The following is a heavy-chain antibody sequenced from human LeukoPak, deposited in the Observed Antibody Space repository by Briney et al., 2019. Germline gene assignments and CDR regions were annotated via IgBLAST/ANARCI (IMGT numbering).Heavy chain of an antibody. D-gene: IGHD5-12*01. CDR3: ARADIVATITGFIDY. CDR2: INHSGST. Sequence: SETLSLTCTVSGGSISSYYWSWIRQPPGKGLEWIGEINHSGSTNYNPSLKSRVTISVDTSKNQFSLKLSSVTAADTAVYYCARADIVATITGFIDYWGQGTLVTVSS. V-gene: IGHV4-34*01. CDR1: GGSISSYY. J-gene: IGHJ4*02.